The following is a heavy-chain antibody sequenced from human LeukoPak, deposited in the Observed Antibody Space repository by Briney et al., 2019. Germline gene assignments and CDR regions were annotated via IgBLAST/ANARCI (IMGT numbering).Heavy chain of an antibody. CDR3: ASSVMVRGDDAFDI. V-gene: IGHV1-69*04. Sequence: ASVKVSCKASGGTFSSYAISWVRQAPGQGLEWMGRIIPILGIANYAQKFQGRVTITADKSTSTAYMELSSLRSEDTAVYYCASSVMVRGDDAFDIWGLGTMVTVSS. CDR1: GGTFSSYA. J-gene: IGHJ3*02. CDR2: IIPILGIA. D-gene: IGHD3-10*01.